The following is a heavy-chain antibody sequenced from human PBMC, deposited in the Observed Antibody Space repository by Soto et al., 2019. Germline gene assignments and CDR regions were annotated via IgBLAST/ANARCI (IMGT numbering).Heavy chain of an antibody. CDR1: GGSVSSNSYY. V-gene: IGHV4-61*01. D-gene: IGHD2-2*02. Sequence: ASATLTLTCPFSGGSVSSNSYYWSWFRQPPGKGLEWIGYIYYSGNTNYNPSLKSRVTISVDTSKNQFSLRVNSVTAADTAVYYCGRDYYDAAGIHWADPCGQAPLLTVAS. CDR3: GRDYYDAAGIHWADP. J-gene: IGHJ5*02. CDR2: IYYSGNT.